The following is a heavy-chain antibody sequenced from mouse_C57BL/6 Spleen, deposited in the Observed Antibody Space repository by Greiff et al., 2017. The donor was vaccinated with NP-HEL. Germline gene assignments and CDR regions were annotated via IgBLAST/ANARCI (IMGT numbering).Heavy chain of an antibody. J-gene: IGHJ2*01. CDR3: ARGELTGTGDFDY. V-gene: IGHV1-53*01. CDR2: INPSNGGT. Sequence: QVQLKQPGTELVKPGASVKLSCKASGYTFTSYWMHWVKQRPGQGLEWIGNINPSNGGTNYNEKFKSKATLTVDKSSSTAYMQLSSLTSEDSAVYYCARGELTGTGDFDYWGQGTTLTVSS. CDR1: GYTFTSYW. D-gene: IGHD4-1*01.